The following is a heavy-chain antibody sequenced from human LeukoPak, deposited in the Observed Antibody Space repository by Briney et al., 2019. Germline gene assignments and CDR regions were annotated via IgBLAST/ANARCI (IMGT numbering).Heavy chain of an antibody. CDR3: ARAATMVRGVIITPLGY. CDR1: GYIFTSYG. V-gene: IGHV1-18*01. D-gene: IGHD3-10*01. Sequence: GASVKVSCKASGYIFTSYGISWVRQAPGQGLEWMGWISAYNGNTNYAQKLQGRVTMTTDTSTSTAYMELRSLRSDDTAVYYCARAATMVRGVIITPLGYWGQGTLVTVSS. CDR2: ISAYNGNT. J-gene: IGHJ4*02.